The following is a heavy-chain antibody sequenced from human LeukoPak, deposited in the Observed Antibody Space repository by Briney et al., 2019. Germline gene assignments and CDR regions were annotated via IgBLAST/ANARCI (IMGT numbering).Heavy chain of an antibody. CDR2: ISAYNGNT. V-gene: IGHV1-18*01. CDR3: ARACARDCYIPHAFDI. J-gene: IGHJ3*02. D-gene: IGHD2-21*01. CDR1: GYTFSDYS. Sequence: ASVKVSCKASGYTFSDYSITWVRQAPGQGLEWMGWISAYNGNTESAQNLQGRVAMTTDTSTSTAYMELRSLTSDDTAIYFCARACARDCYIPHAFDIWGQGTMVTVSS.